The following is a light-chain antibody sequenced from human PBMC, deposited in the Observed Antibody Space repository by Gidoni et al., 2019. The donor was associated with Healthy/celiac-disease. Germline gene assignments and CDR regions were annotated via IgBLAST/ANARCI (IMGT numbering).Light chain of an antibody. CDR2: GAS. CDR3: QQYGSSPRS. V-gene: IGKV3-20*01. J-gene: IGKJ1*01. Sequence: EIDLTPSPGTLSLSPGERATLSCRASQSVSSSYLAWYQQKPGQAPRLLIYGASSRATGIPDRFSGSGSGTDFTLTISRLEPEDFAVYYCQQYGSSPRSFGQGTKVEIK. CDR1: QSVSSSY.